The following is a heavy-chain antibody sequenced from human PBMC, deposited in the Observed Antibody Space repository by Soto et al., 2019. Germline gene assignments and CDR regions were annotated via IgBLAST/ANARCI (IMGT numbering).Heavy chain of an antibody. CDR1: GYTFTSYY. CDR2: INPSGGST. J-gene: IGHJ4*02. Sequence: QVQLVQSGAEVKKPGASVKVSCKASGYTFTSYYMHWVRQAPGQGLEWMGIINPSGGSTSYAQKFQGRVTMTRDTSTSTVYMELSSLRSEDTAVYYCASVDPYCSTTSCYIDYWGQGTLVTVSS. CDR3: ASVDPYCSTTSCYIDY. V-gene: IGHV1-46*01. D-gene: IGHD2-2*02.